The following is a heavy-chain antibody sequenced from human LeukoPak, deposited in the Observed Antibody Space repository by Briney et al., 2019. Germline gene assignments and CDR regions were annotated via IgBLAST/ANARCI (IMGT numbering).Heavy chain of an antibody. V-gene: IGHV4-39*01. D-gene: IGHD2-2*01. J-gene: IGHJ4*02. CDR2: IYYSGNT. Sequence: SETLSLTCTVSGGSISSSSYYWVWIRQPPGKGLEWIASIYYSGNTYYNPSLKSRVTIPVDTSKNQLSLKVSSVTAADTAVHYCLIQQMDAFDYWGQGTLVTVSS. CDR1: GGSISSSSYY. CDR3: LIQQMDAFDY.